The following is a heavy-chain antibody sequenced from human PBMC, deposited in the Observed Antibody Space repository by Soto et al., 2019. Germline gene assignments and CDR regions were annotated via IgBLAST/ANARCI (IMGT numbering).Heavy chain of an antibody. V-gene: IGHV4-30-4*01. CDR2: IYYSGST. Sequence: SETLSLTCTVSGGSISSGDYYWSWIRQPPGKGLEWIGYIYYSGSTYYNPSLKSRVTISVDTSKNQFSLKLSSVTAADTAVYYCQRDSRSLTMDVWGQGNTVTVSS. D-gene: IGHD6-13*01. CDR1: GGSISSGDYY. CDR3: QRDSRSLTMDV. J-gene: IGHJ6*02.